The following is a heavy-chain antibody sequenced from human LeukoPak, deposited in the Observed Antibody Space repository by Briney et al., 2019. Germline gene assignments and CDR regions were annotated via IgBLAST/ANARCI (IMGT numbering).Heavy chain of an antibody. CDR1: GGSISSGGYY. V-gene: IGHV4-31*03. Sequence: SQTLSLTCTVSGGSISSGGYYWSWIRQHPGKGLGWIGYIYYSGSTYYNPSLKSRVTISVDTSKNQFSLKLSSVTAADTAVYYCAREYCCSTSCYASGWYFDLWGRGTLVTVSS. CDR3: AREYCCSTSCYASGWYFDL. J-gene: IGHJ2*01. CDR2: IYYSGST. D-gene: IGHD2-2*01.